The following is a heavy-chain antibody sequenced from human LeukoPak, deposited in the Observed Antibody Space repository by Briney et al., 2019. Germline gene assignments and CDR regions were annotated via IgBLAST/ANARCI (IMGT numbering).Heavy chain of an antibody. V-gene: IGHV3-48*03. CDR2: ISSSGSTI. CDR1: GFTFSSYE. D-gene: IGHD6-13*01. J-gene: IGHJ4*02. CDR3: AKDFFRSGSSWTPFDY. Sequence: GGSLRLSCAASGFTFSSYEMNWVRQAPGKGLEWVSYISSSGSTIYYADSVKGRFTISRDNAKNTLYLQMNSLRAEDTAVYYCAKDFFRSGSSWTPFDYWGQGTLVTVSS.